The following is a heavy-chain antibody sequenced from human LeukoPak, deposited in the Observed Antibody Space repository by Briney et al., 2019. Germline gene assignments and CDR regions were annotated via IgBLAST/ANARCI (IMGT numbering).Heavy chain of an antibody. D-gene: IGHD5-24*01. V-gene: IGHV4-34*01. CDR2: INHSGST. Sequence: SETLSLTCAVYGGSFSGYYWSWIRQPPGKGLEWIGEINHSGSTNYNPSLKSRVTISVDTSKNQFSLKLSSVTAADTAVYYCGTINGYLIDYWGQGTLVTVSS. CDR3: GTINGYLIDY. CDR1: GGSFSGYY. J-gene: IGHJ4*02.